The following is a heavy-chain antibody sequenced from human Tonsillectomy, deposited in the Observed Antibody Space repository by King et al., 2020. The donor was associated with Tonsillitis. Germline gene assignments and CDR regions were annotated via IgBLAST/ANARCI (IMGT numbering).Heavy chain of an antibody. V-gene: IGHV1-46*03. D-gene: IGHD1-14*01. Sequence: QVQLVESGAEVKKPGASVKVSCKASGYTFTSYYMHWVRQAPGQGLEWMGIINPSGGSTSYAQKFQGRVTMTRDTPTSTVYMELSSLRSEDTAVYYCARDLNPYYYYYYGMDVWGQGTTVTVSS. CDR3: ARDLNPYYYYYYGMDV. CDR2: INPSGGST. CDR1: GYTFTSYY. J-gene: IGHJ6*02.